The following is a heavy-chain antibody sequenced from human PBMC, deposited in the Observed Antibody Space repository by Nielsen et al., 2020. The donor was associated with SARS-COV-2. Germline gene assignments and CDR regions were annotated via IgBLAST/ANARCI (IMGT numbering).Heavy chain of an antibody. Sequence: SETLSLTCTVSGGSISSGGYYWSWIRQHPGKGLEWIGYIYYSGSTYYNPSLKSRVTISVDTSKNQFSLKLSSVTAADTVVYYCAGAPITMIVVVNAFDIWGQGTMVTVSS. CDR1: GGSISSGGYY. CDR3: AGAPITMIVVVNAFDI. V-gene: IGHV4-31*03. J-gene: IGHJ3*02. D-gene: IGHD3-22*01. CDR2: IYYSGST.